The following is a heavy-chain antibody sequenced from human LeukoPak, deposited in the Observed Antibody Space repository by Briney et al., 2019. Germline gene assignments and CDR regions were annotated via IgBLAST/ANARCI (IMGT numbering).Heavy chain of an antibody. J-gene: IGHJ4*02. D-gene: IGHD5-18*01. Sequence: GGSLRLSCAASGFTLSSYWMHWVRRAPGKGLVWVARIFSSTSYADSVKGRFTISRDTAKNTLYLEMDTLRAEDTAIYYCVRGNAGYGNFDYWGQGTQVTVSS. CDR3: VRGNAGYGNFDY. CDR1: GFTLSSYW. CDR2: IFSST. V-gene: IGHV3-74*01.